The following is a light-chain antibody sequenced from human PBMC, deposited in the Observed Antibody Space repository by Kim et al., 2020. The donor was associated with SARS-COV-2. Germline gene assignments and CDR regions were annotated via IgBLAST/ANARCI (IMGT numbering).Light chain of an antibody. V-gene: IGKV1-39*01. Sequence: ASVGDRVTITCRASQSISSHLNWYRQRPGKAPELLIYAASSLQRGAPSRFSGSGSGTDFTLTISSLQPDDFATYYCQQSYSTPRTFGQGTKVDIK. CDR3: QQSYSTPRT. J-gene: IGKJ1*01. CDR1: QSISSH. CDR2: AAS.